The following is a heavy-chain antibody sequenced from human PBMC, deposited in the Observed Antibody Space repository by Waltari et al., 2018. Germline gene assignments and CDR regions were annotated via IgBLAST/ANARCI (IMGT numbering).Heavy chain of an antibody. D-gene: IGHD3-10*01. CDR1: GGPISTGSYY. V-gene: IGHV4-31*03. CDR3: ARVGTLAFDF. CDR2: VYFTGST. J-gene: IGHJ3*01. Sequence: QVRLQESGPGMVKSSQTLSLTCTAPGGPISTGSYYWTWIRHLPGKGLEWIGYVYFTGSTLYNPALASRLSITVDTSKNQFSLNLESVRPADTAVYYCARVGTLAFDFWGQGTEVAVSS.